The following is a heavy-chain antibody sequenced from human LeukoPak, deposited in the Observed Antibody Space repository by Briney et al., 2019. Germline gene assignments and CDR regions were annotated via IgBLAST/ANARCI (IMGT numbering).Heavy chain of an antibody. D-gene: IGHD1-1*01. Sequence: GGSLRLSCAASGFTFSDYYMSWIRQAPGKGLEWVSYISSSGTTIYYADSVKGRFTISRDNAKNSLYLQMNSLRAEDTALYHCARVLRLERPYYYYYMDVWGKGTTVTISS. V-gene: IGHV3-11*01. CDR2: ISSSGTTI. CDR3: ARVLRLERPYYYYYMDV. J-gene: IGHJ6*03. CDR1: GFTFSDYY.